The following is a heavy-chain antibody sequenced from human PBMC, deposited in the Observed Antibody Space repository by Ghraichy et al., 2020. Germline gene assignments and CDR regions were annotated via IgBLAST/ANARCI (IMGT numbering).Heavy chain of an antibody. CDR1: GGSISSYY. V-gene: IGHV4-59*01. CDR2: IYYSGST. Sequence: SETLSLTCTVSGGSISSYYWSWIRQPPGKGLEWIGYIYYSGSTNYNPSLKSRVTISVDTSKNQFSLKLSSVTAADTAVYYCARVGYGDYWYFDLWGRGTLVTVSS. D-gene: IGHD4-17*01. J-gene: IGHJ2*01. CDR3: ARVGYGDYWYFDL.